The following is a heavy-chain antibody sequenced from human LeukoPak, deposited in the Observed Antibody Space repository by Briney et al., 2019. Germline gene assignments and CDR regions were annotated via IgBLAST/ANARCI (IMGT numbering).Heavy chain of an antibody. CDR3: ARSLGYSSSWYSRRDNYYYYGMDV. CDR1: GGTXSSYA. V-gene: IGHV1-69*04. J-gene: IGHJ6*02. CDR2: IIPILGIA. D-gene: IGHD6-13*01. Sequence: ASVKVSCKASGGTXSSYAISWVRQAPGQGLEWMGRIIPILGIANYAQKFQGRVTITADKSTSTDYMELSSLRSEDTAVYYCARSLGYSSSWYSRRDNYYYYGMDVWGQGTTVTVSS.